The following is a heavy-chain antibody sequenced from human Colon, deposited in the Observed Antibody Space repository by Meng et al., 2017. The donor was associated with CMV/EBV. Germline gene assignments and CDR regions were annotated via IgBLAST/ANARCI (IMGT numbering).Heavy chain of an antibody. D-gene: IGHD3-22*01. CDR2: INPNSGGT. CDR3: ARVDSDSSGYYGPDF. V-gene: IGHV1-2*02. J-gene: IGHJ3*01. CDR1: GYTFTDHY. Sequence: ASVKVSCKASGYTFTDHYMQWVRQAPGQGLEWMGWINPNSGGTAYEPNFHGQVTMTRDTSTNTVYMELSRLTSDDTALYYCARVDSDSSGYYGPDFWGQGTMVTVSS.